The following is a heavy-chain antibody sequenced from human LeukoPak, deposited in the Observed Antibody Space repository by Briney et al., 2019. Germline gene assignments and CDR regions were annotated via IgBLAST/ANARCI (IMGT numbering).Heavy chain of an antibody. CDR1: GFTVSNHY. D-gene: IGHD3-22*01. V-gene: IGHV3-53*01. Sequence: PGGSVRLSCVVSGFTVSNHYMSWVRQAPRKGLEWGSVIYSGGNTYYADYVKGRFTISRDNSKNAIYLQMNTLGAEDTAVYYCARGFLVVTGQGAFDYWGQGTLVTVS. CDR3: ARGFLVVTGQGAFDY. J-gene: IGHJ4*02. CDR2: IYSGGNT.